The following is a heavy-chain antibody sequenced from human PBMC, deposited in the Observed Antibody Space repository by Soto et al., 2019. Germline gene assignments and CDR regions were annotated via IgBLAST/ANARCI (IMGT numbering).Heavy chain of an antibody. V-gene: IGHV2-5*01. Sequence: QVTLKESGPTLVKPTQTLTLTCAFSGFSLSTHGVGVGWIRQPPGKALDSLALIYCNHDKRYSPSLKSRLSISTDTPNNQVVLTLTNMDPVDTATYSCAHTWDLLIDNWGQGTLVTVSS. CDR2: IYCNHDK. J-gene: IGHJ4*02. CDR3: AHTWDLLIDN. CDR1: GFSLSTHGVG. D-gene: IGHD1-26*01.